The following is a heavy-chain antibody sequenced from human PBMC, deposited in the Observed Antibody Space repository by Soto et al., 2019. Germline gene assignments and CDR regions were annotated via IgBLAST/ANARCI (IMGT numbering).Heavy chain of an antibody. J-gene: IGHJ4*02. CDR3: ARGYYGSGSQYYFDY. V-gene: IGHV4-34*01. CDR1: GGSFSGYY. Sequence: SETLSLTCAVYGGSFSGYYWSWIRQPPGKGLEWIGEINHSGSTNYNPSLKSRVTISVDTSKNQFSLKLSSVTAADTAVYYCARGYYGSGSQYYFDYWGQGTLVTVS. D-gene: IGHD3-10*01. CDR2: INHSGST.